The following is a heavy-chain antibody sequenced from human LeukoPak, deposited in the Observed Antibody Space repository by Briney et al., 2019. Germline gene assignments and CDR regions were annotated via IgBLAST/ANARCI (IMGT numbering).Heavy chain of an antibody. V-gene: IGHV5-51*01. CDR3: ARRHYDFWSGFQGNVFDI. J-gene: IGHJ3*02. CDR2: IYPGDSDT. Sequence: GESLNISCKGSGYSFTSYWIGWVRQMPGKGLEWMGIIYPGDSDTRYSPSFQGQVTISADKSISTAYLQWSSLKASDTAMYYCARRHYDFWSGFQGNVFDIWGQGTMVTVSS. D-gene: IGHD3-3*01. CDR1: GYSFTSYW.